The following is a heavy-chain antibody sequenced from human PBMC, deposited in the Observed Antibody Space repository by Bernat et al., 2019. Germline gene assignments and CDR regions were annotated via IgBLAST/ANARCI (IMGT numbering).Heavy chain of an antibody. J-gene: IGHJ4*02. CDR2: INHSGST. Sequence: QVQLQQWGAGLLKPSETLSLTCAVYGGSFSGYYWSWIRQPPGKGLEWIGEINHSGSTNYNPSLKSRVTISVDTSKNQFSLKLSSVTAADTAVYYCARGLVDDYCDLLDDWGQGTLVTVSS. V-gene: IGHV4-34*01. D-gene: IGHD4-17*01. CDR3: ARGLVDDYCDLLDD. CDR1: GGSFSGYY.